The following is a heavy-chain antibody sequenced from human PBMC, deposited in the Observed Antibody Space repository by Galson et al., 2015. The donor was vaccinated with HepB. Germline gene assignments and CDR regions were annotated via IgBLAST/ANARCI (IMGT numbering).Heavy chain of an antibody. CDR2: IVIGSGST. Sequence: SVKVSCKASGGTFSSYAISWVRQAPGQGLEWMGGIVIGSGSTDYAQKFQGRVTISRDMSTRTAYMEVNSLKSEDTAVYCCAADTLQTGYWGQGTLITVSS. J-gene: IGHJ4*02. D-gene: IGHD6-13*01. CDR1: GGTFSSYA. CDR3: AADTLQTGY. V-gene: IGHV1-69*10.